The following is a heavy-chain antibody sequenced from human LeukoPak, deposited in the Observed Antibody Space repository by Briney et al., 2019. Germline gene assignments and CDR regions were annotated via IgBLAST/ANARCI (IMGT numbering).Heavy chain of an antibody. Sequence: PGGSLRLSCAASGFTFDDYAMHWVRQAPGKGLEWVSGISWNSGSIGYADSVKGRFTISRDNAKNSLYLQVNSLRSEDTAVYYCARSRSVGSPRRGDFDYWGQGTLVTVSS. D-gene: IGHD3-10*01. J-gene: IGHJ4*02. CDR2: ISWNSGSI. CDR1: GFTFDDYA. CDR3: ARSRSVGSPRRGDFDY. V-gene: IGHV3-9*01.